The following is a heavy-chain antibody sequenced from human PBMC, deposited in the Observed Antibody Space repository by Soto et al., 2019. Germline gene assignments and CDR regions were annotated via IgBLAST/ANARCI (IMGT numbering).Heavy chain of an antibody. V-gene: IGHV2-5*02. CDR1: GFSLSTSGVG. CDR3: AHTEYSSGWPDAFDI. Sequence: QITLKESGPPLVKPTQTLTLTCTFSGFSLSTSGVGVGWIRQPPGKALEWLALIYWDDDKRYSPSLKSRLTIPTDTSKNPVVLTMTNMDPVDTATYYCAHTEYSSGWPDAFDIWGQGTMVTVSS. CDR2: IYWDDDK. J-gene: IGHJ3*02. D-gene: IGHD6-19*01.